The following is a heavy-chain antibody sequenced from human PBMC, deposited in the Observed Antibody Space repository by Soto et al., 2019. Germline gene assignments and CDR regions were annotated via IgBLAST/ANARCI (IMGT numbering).Heavy chain of an antibody. CDR1: EQTITGHY. CDR2: INPKGDGK. Sequence: QVQMVQSGPEVKKPGASVKISCKASEQTITGHYIQWVRQAPGQGLEWMGWINPKGDGKKYAQHFQGRITVTRDTSSNTCYMELRALTSDDTAVYYCAIVPLSYTNNDDLEHWGQGTLFTVSS. V-gene: IGHV1-2*02. CDR3: AIVPLSYTNNDDLEH. J-gene: IGHJ4*02. D-gene: IGHD6-6*01.